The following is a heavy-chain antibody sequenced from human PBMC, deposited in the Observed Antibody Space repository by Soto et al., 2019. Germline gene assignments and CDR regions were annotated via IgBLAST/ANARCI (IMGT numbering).Heavy chain of an antibody. J-gene: IGHJ4*02. V-gene: IGHV3-30*18. CDR3: EKGLTVTPSTLDY. D-gene: IGHD4-4*01. Sequence: QVQLVESGGGVVQPGRSLRLSCAASGFTFSSYGMHWVRQAPGKGLEWVAVISYDGSNKYYADSVKGRFTISRDNSKNTLYLQMNSLRAEDTAVYYCEKGLTVTPSTLDYWGQGTLVTVSS. CDR2: ISYDGSNK. CDR1: GFTFSSYG.